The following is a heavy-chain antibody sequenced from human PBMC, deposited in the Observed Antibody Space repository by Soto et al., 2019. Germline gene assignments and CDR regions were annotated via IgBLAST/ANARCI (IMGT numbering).Heavy chain of an antibody. D-gene: IGHD2-8*02. J-gene: IGHJ3*02. V-gene: IGHV4-4*07. CDR3: AREVVYASYDAFDI. Sequence: SESLSLTGTVSGGSVRSYYWSWIRQPAGKGLEWIGRIYTSGSTNYNPSLKSRVTMSVDTSKNQFSLKLSSVTAADTAVYYCAREVVYASYDAFDIWGQGTMVTVS. CDR2: IYTSGST. CDR1: GGSVRSYY.